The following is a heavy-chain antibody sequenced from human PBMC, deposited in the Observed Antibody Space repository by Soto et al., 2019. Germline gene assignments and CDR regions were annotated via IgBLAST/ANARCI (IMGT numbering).Heavy chain of an antibody. V-gene: IGHV1-18*01. D-gene: IGHD3-10*01. J-gene: IGHJ4*02. CDR1: GYTFTSYG. CDR3: ARAGGSGSYADFDY. Sequence: QVQMVQSGAEVKKPGASVKVSCKASGYTFTSYGVSWVRQAPGQGFEWMGWISAYNGNIDYAQKFQGRVSLTTDTSTSTTYMELRSLRSDDTAVYYGARAGGSGSYADFDYWGQGTLVTVSS. CDR2: ISAYNGNI.